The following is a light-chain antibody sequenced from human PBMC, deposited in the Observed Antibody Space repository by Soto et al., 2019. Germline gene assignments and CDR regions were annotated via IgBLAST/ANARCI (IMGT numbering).Light chain of an antibody. Sequence: EIVLTQSPGTLSLSPGERATLSCRASQSVTSTYLAWYQQRPGQTPRLLFYATSSRAIDVPDRFTGSGSGTDFNLTISRLEPEDFAVYYCQHYGRSPMFGQGTKVEI. V-gene: IGKV3-20*01. J-gene: IGKJ1*01. CDR2: ATS. CDR1: QSVTSTY. CDR3: QHYGRSPM.